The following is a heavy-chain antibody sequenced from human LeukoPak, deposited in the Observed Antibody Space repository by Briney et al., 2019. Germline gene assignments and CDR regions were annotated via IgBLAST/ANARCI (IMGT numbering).Heavy chain of an antibody. D-gene: IGHD5-18*01. J-gene: IGHJ4*02. CDR2: IIPIFGTA. Sequence: ASVKVSCKASGGTFSSYAISWGGKPPGQGLEGMGGIIPIFGTANYAQKFQGRVTITADESTSTAYMELSSLRSEDTAAYYCAREGYSYGLDYWGQGTLVTVSS. CDR1: GGTFSSYA. V-gene: IGHV1-69*13. CDR3: AREGYSYGLDY.